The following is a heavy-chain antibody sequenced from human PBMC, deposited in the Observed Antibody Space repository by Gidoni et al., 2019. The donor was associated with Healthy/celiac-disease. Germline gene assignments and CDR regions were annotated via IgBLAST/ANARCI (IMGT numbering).Heavy chain of an antibody. V-gene: IGHV4-39*07. CDR3: ARGWYSYGSPLFDP. D-gene: IGHD5-18*01. J-gene: IGHJ5*02. Sequence: QLQLQESGPGLVKPSATLSLTCTVPGGSISSSSYYWGWIRQPPGKGLEWIGSIYYSGSTYYNPSLKSRVTISVDTSKNQFSLKLSSVTAADTAVYYCARGWYSYGSPLFDPWGQGTLVTVSS. CDR1: GGSISSSSYY. CDR2: IYYSGST.